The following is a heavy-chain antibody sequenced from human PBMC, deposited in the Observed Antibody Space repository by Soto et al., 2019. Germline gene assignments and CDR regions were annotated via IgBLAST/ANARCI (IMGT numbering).Heavy chain of an antibody. CDR1: GFTFSSYA. V-gene: IGHV3-23*01. D-gene: IGHD1-26*01. CDR2: ISGSGDST. CDR3: AKDWDPFSYYYYGMDV. J-gene: IGHJ6*02. Sequence: LSLSCAASGFTFSSYAMSWVRQAPGKGLEWVSAISGSGDSTYYADSVKGRFTIPRDNSKNTLYLQMNSLRAEDTAVYYCAKDWDPFSYYYYGMDVWGQGTTVTVSS.